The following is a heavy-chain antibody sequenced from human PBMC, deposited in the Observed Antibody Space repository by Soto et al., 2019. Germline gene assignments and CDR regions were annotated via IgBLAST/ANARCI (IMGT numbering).Heavy chain of an antibody. Sequence: VGSPRLSCAASGFTFGNHWMHWVRQAPGKGLEWVSRMNSDGSTTDYADSVKGRFTVSRDNAKNTLYLQMNSLRAGDTAVYYCATAEVDYWGPGTLATVSS. J-gene: IGHJ4*02. CDR3: ATAEVDY. CDR1: GFTFGNHW. CDR2: MNSDGSTT. V-gene: IGHV3-74*01.